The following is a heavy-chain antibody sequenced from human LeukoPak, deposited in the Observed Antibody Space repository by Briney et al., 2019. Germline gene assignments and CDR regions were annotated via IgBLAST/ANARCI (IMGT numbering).Heavy chain of an antibody. CDR1: GFTVSSNY. J-gene: IGHJ5*02. CDR3: AKARQGSATWFDP. V-gene: IGHV3-53*01. Sequence: GGSLRLSCAASGFTVSSNYMSWVRQAPGKGLEWVSVIYSGGSTYYADSVKGRFTISRDNSKNTLYLQMNSLRAEDTAVYYCAKARQGSATWFDPWGQGTLVTVSS. CDR2: IYSGGST.